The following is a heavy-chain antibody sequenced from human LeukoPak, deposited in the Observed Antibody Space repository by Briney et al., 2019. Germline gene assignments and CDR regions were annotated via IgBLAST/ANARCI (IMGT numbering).Heavy chain of an antibody. CDR3: ARDIRGSSWSSAMSFFDY. CDR1: GGSISSYS. D-gene: IGHD6-13*01. CDR2: IYYSGST. Sequence: SETLSLTCTVSGGSISSYSWGWIRQPPGKGLEWIGSIYYSGSTYYNPSLKSRVTISVDTSKNQFSLKLSSVTAADTAVYYCARDIRGSSWSSAMSFFDYWGQGTLVTVSS. V-gene: IGHV4-39*07. J-gene: IGHJ4*02.